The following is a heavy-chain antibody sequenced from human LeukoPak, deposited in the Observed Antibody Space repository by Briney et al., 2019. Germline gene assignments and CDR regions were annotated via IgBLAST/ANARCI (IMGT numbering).Heavy chain of an antibody. D-gene: IGHD4-11*01. CDR1: GFTFSSYS. CDR2: ISYDGSNK. CDR3: ARKDYTDAAFDY. Sequence: GRSLRLSCAAPGFTFSSYSMHWVRQAPGKGLEWVAVISYDGSNKYHADSVKGRFTISRDNSKNTLYLQMNILRAEDTAVYYCARKDYTDAAFDYWGQGTLVTVSS. J-gene: IGHJ4*02. V-gene: IGHV3-30-3*01.